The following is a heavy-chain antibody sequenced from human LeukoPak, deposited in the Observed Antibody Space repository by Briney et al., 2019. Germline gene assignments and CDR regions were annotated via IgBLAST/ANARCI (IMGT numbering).Heavy chain of an antibody. CDR1: GYTFTSYY. V-gene: IGHV1-46*01. CDR3: ARDLGSGYYYDSSGHFQH. Sequence: ASVKVSCKASGYTFTSYYMHWVRQAPGQGLEWMGIINPSGGSTSYAQKFQGRVTMTRDTSTSTVYMELSSLRSEDTAVYYCARDLGSGYYYDSSGHFQHWGQGTLVTVSS. D-gene: IGHD3-22*01. J-gene: IGHJ1*01. CDR2: INPSGGST.